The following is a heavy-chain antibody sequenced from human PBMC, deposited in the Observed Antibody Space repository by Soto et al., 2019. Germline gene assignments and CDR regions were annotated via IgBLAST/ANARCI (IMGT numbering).Heavy chain of an antibody. CDR1: GFTFSAYA. CDR2: IHGGGGET. CDR3: AKFEGHPLEYWYLDF. D-gene: IGHD1-1*01. Sequence: EVQLLESGGGLVQPGGSLRLSCAASGFTFSAYAMGWVRQAPGKGLEWVSTIHGGGGETHYADSVKGRFTISRDDSKNTLYAQMNSLRAEDTAVYYCAKFEGHPLEYWYLDFWGRGTLVTVSS. J-gene: IGHJ2*01. V-gene: IGHV3-23*01.